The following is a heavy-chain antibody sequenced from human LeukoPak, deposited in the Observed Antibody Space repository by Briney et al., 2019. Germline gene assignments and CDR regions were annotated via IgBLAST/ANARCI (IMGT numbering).Heavy chain of an antibody. J-gene: IGHJ4*02. V-gene: IGHV3-23*01. Sequence: GGFLRLSCAASGFTVSSNYMSWVRQAPGKGLEWVSAISGSGGSTYYADSVKGRFTISRDNSKNTLYLQMNSLRAEDTAVYYCAKAVTFGGVIELYYFDYWGQGTLVTVSS. CDR1: GFTVSSNY. CDR3: AKAVTFGGVIELYYFDY. CDR2: ISGSGGST. D-gene: IGHD3-16*02.